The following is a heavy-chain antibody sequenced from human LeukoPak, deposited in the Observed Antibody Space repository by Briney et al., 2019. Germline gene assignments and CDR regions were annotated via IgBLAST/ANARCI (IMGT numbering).Heavy chain of an antibody. Sequence: GGSLRLSCAASGFTFSSSWMAWVRQAPGKGLEWVGNIKEDGTAKNYVVSVRGRFTISRDNAKNSLYLQMNSLRAEDTAVYYCARIWQGAYSYGNDAFDIWGQGTMVTVSS. CDR2: IKEDGTAK. D-gene: IGHD5-18*01. CDR1: GFTFSSSW. V-gene: IGHV3-7*03. J-gene: IGHJ3*02. CDR3: ARIWQGAYSYGNDAFDI.